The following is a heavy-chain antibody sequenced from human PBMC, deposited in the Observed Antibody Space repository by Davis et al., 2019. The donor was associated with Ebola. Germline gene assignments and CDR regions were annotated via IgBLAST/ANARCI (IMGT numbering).Heavy chain of an antibody. V-gene: IGHV3-11*01. D-gene: IGHD6-6*01. J-gene: IGHJ4*02. CDR1: GFTFSDYY. CDR3: ARNSAPPDY. Sequence: GESLKISCAVSGFTFSDYYMSWVRQAPGKGLEWISCINHSGDSIFYADFVKGRFTMSRDNAKNFLYLQLSSLRADDTAMYYCARNSAPPDYWGQGALVTVSS. CDR2: INHSGDSI.